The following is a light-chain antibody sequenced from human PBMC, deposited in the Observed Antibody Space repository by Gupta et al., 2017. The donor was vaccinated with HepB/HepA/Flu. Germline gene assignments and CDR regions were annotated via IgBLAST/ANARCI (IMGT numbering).Light chain of an antibody. V-gene: IGLV2-14*01. Sequence: QSALTQPASVSGSPGQSITISCTRTSSDVGGYNYVSWSQQHPGKAPKVIIYNVSNRPSGVSNRFSGSKSGNTASLTISGLQAEDEADYYCSSYTSSSTSYVFGTGTKVTVL. CDR1: SSDVGGYNY. J-gene: IGLJ1*01. CDR2: NVS. CDR3: SSYTSSSTSYV.